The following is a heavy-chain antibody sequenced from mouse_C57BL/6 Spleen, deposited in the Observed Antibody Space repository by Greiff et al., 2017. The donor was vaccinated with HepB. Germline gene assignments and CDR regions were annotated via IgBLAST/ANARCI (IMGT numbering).Heavy chain of an antibody. V-gene: IGHV1-82*01. Sequence: VQLQQSGPELVKPGASVKISCKASGYAFSSSWMNWVKQRPGKGLEWIGRIYPGDGDTNYNGKFKGKATLTADKSSSTAYMQLSSLTSEDSAVYFCAQEEAMDYWGQGTSVTVSS. CDR3: AQEEAMDY. J-gene: IGHJ4*01. CDR1: GYAFSSSW. CDR2: IYPGDGDT.